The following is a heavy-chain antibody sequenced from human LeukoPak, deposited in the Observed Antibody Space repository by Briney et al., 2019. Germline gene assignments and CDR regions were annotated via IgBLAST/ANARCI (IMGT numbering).Heavy chain of an antibody. J-gene: IGHJ4*02. CDR3: ASPIAVAGISPFDY. CDR1: GYTFTGYY. CDR2: INPNSGGT. Sequence: ASVKVSCKASGYTFTGYYMHWVRQASGQGLEWMGWINPNSGGTNYAQKFQGRVTMTRDTSISTAYMELSRLRSDDTAVYYCASPIAVAGISPFDYWGQGTLVTVSS. V-gene: IGHV1-2*02. D-gene: IGHD6-19*01.